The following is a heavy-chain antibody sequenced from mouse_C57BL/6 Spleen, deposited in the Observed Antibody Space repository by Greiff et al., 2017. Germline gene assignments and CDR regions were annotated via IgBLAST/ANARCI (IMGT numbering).Heavy chain of an antibody. CDR2: IWGVGST. D-gene: IGHD2-1*01. Sequence: VQLVESGPGLVAPSQSLSITCTVSGFSLTSSGVDWVRQSPGKGLEWLGVIWGVGSTKYTSALKSRLSISKDNSKSQVFLKMNSLQTDDTAMYYCASEGGNYEAWFAYWGQGTLVTVSA. V-gene: IGHV2-6*01. CDR3: ASEGGNYEAWFAY. J-gene: IGHJ3*01. CDR1: GFSLTSSG.